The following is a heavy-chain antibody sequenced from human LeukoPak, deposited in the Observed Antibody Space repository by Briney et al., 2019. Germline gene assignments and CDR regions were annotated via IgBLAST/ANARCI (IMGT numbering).Heavy chain of an antibody. Sequence: GGSLRLSCAASGFTFSSYAMSWVRQAPGKGQEWVSAISGSGGSTYYADSVKGRFTISRDNSKNTLYLQMNSLRAEDTAVYYCAKDLVEQQLVPFWFDPWGQGTLVTVSS. V-gene: IGHV3-23*01. CDR3: AKDLVEQQLVPFWFDP. D-gene: IGHD6-13*01. CDR1: GFTFSSYA. J-gene: IGHJ5*02. CDR2: ISGSGGST.